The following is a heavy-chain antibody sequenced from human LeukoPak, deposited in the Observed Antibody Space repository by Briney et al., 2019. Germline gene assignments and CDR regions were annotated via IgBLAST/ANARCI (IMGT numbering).Heavy chain of an antibody. J-gene: IGHJ4*02. Sequence: GASVKVSCKASGYTFTSYGISWVRQAPGRGLEWMGWISAYNGNTNYAQKLQGRVTMTTDTSTSTAYMELRSLRSDDTAVYYCARDFTNYSGYEQFDYWGQGTLVTVSS. CDR3: ARDFTNYSGYEQFDY. CDR1: GYTFTSYG. D-gene: IGHD5-12*01. V-gene: IGHV1-18*04. CDR2: ISAYNGNT.